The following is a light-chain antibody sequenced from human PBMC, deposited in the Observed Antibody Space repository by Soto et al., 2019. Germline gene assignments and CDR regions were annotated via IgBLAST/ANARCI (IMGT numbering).Light chain of an antibody. J-gene: IGLJ2*01. CDR3: AAWDDILSGVV. V-gene: IGLV1-47*01. CDR2: RNN. CDR1: SSNIGSNY. Sequence: SVLTQPPSVSETPGQRVAISCSGSSSNIGSNYIYWYQHLPGTAPTLLIYRNNQRPSGVPDRFSGSKSGTSASLAISGLRSEDEADYYCAAWDDILSGVVFGGGTKLTVL.